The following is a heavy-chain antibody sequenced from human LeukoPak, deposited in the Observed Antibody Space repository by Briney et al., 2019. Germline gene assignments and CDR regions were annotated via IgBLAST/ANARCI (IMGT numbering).Heavy chain of an antibody. J-gene: IGHJ5*02. V-gene: IGHV3-23*01. CDR2: ISGSGGST. D-gene: IGHD3-22*01. Sequence: QPGGSLRLSCAASGFTFSSYAMSWVRQAPGKGLEWVSAISGSGGSTYYADSVKGRFTISRDNAKNSLYLQMNSLRAEDTAVYYCARDRGIVAPNWFDPWGQGTLVTVSS. CDR1: GFTFSSYA. CDR3: ARDRGIVAPNWFDP.